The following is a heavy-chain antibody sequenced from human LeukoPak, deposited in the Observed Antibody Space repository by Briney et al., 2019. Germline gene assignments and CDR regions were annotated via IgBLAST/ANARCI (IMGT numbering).Heavy chain of an antibody. CDR3: ARASGDQRYYYYYLDV. J-gene: IGHJ6*03. D-gene: IGHD2-2*01. Sequence: SETLSLTCTVSGGSISSISNCWGWIRQPPGKGLEWIGSNYYSGTTDYNPSLKGRVTISVDTSMNHFSLKLSSVTAADTAVYYCARASGDQRYYYYYLDVWGEGATVTVSS. CDR1: GGSISSISNC. CDR2: NYYSGTT. V-gene: IGHV4-39*02.